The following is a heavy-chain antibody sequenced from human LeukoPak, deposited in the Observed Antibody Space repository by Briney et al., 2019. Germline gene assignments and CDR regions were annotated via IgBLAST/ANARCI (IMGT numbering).Heavy chain of an antibody. Sequence: ASVTVSCKDSGGTFSSYAISWVRQAPGQGLEWMGRIIPIFGIANYAQKFQGRVTITADKSTSTAYMELSSLRSEDTAVYYCARDGGYRYYYYYGMDVWGQGTTVTVSS. CDR2: IIPIFGIA. D-gene: IGHD3-16*01. J-gene: IGHJ6*02. CDR3: ARDGGYRYYYYYGMDV. CDR1: GGTFSSYA. V-gene: IGHV1-69*04.